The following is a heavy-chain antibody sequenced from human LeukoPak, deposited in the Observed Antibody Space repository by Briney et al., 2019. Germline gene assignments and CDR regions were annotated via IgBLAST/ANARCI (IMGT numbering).Heavy chain of an antibody. J-gene: IGHJ5*02. CDR2: MNPNSGNT. Sequence: VASVKVSCKASGYTFTSYDINWVRQATGQGLEWMGWMNPNSGNTGYAQKFQGRVTMTRNTSISTAYMELSSLRSEDTAVYYCARGLKVTRSIGPWGQGTLVTVSS. D-gene: IGHD2-21*02. CDR1: GYTFTSYD. CDR3: ARGLKVTRSIGP. V-gene: IGHV1-8*01.